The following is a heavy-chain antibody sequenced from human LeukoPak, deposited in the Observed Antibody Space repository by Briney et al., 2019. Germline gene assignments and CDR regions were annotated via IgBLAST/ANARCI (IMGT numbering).Heavy chain of an antibody. CDR2: IYTSGST. CDR1: GGSISSYY. CDR3: ARVVRHYYYYYMDV. D-gene: IGHD3-10*01. V-gene: IGHV4-4*09. Sequence: SETLSLTCTVSGGSISSYYWSRIRQPPGKGLEWIGYIYTSGSTNYNPSLKSRVTISVDTSKNQFSLKLSSVTAADTAVYYCARVVRHYYYYYMDVWGKGTTVTVSS. J-gene: IGHJ6*03.